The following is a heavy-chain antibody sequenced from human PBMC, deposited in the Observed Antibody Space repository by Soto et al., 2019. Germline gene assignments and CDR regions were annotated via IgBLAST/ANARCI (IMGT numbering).Heavy chain of an antibody. CDR3: ARSTIFGVVITNYYYYGMDV. D-gene: IGHD3-3*01. Sequence: ASVKVSCKASGYTFTSYCISWVRQAPGQGLEWMGWISAYNGNTNYAQKLQGRVTMTTDTSTSTAYMELRSLRSDDTAVYYCARSTIFGVVITNYYYYGMDVWGQGTTVTVSS. V-gene: IGHV1-18*01. CDR2: ISAYNGNT. CDR1: GYTFTSYC. J-gene: IGHJ6*02.